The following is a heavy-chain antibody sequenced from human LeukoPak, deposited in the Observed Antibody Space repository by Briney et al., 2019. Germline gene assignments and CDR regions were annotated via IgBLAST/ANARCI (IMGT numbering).Heavy chain of an antibody. CDR1: GYTFTSYY. V-gene: IGHV1-46*01. D-gene: IGHD1-14*01. CDR2: INPSGGST. CDR3: ARAGRPFYYYYMDV. Sequence: ASVKVSCKASGYTFTSYYMHWVRQAPGQGLEWMGIINPSGGSTNYAQKFQGRVTMTRDTSTSTAYMELRSLRSDDTAVYYCARAGRPFYYYYMDVWGKGTTVTISS. J-gene: IGHJ6*03.